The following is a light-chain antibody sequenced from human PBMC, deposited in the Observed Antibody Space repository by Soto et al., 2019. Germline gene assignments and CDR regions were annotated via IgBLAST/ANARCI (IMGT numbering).Light chain of an antibody. CDR1: SSNIGAGYD. CDR3: QSYDSSLSGWL. CDR2: GNT. Sequence: QLVLTQPPSVSGAPGQRVTISCTGSSSNIGAGYDVHWYQQLPGTAPKLLVHGNTARPSGVPDRFSGSKSGTSASLAITGLQAEDEADYYCQSYDSSLSGWLFGGGTKVTVL. V-gene: IGLV1-40*01. J-gene: IGLJ2*01.